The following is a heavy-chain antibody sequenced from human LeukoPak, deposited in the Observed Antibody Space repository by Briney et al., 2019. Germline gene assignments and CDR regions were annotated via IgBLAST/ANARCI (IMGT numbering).Heavy chain of an antibody. CDR1: GGSISSYY. CDR3: ARKVVVPAPGFDP. V-gene: IGHV4-59*01. CDR2: IYYSGST. J-gene: IGHJ5*02. D-gene: IGHD2-2*01. Sequence: SETLSLTCTVSGGSISSYYWSWIRQPPGKGLEWIGYIYYSGSTNYNPSLKSRVTISVDTSKNQFSLKLSSVTAADTAVYYCARKVVVPAPGFDPWGQGTLVTVSS.